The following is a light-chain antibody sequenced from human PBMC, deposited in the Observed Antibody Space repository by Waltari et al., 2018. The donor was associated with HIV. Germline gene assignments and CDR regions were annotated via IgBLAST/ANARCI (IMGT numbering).Light chain of an antibody. J-gene: IGLJ2*01. Sequence: QSVLIQPPSASGTPGQRVTISCSGRRSNIGSNSVNWYQPFPGTAPKLLIYSNDRRPSGVPDRFSGSKSGTSASLVINGLQPEDEADYYCSAWDDNLNALFGGGTKLTVL. V-gene: IGLV1-44*01. CDR1: RSNIGSNS. CDR2: SND. CDR3: SAWDDNLNAL.